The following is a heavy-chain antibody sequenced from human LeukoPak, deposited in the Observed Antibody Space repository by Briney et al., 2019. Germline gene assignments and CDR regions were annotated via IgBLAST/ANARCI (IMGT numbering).Heavy chain of an antibody. D-gene: IGHD1-20*01. J-gene: IGHJ4*02. CDR1: GFTFSDYY. Sequence: GGPLRLSXAASGFTFSDYYMSWIRQAPGKGLEWVSYISSSGSTIYYADSVKGRFTISRDNAKNSLYLQMNSLRAEDTAVYYCASQYNWNRGSRDYWGQGTLVTVSS. CDR2: ISSSGSTI. CDR3: ASQYNWNRGSRDY. V-gene: IGHV3-11*04.